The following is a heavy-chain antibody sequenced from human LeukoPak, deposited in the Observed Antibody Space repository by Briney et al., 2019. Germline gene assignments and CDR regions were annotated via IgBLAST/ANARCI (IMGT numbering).Heavy chain of an antibody. V-gene: IGHV4-31*03. CDR3: ARGQSYRKSQNWFGP. CDR2: IYYSGST. D-gene: IGHD4-11*01. CDR1: GGSISSGGYC. Sequence: SQTLSLTCTVSGGSISSGGYCWSWIRQHPGKGLEWIGYIYYSGSTYYNPSLKSRVTISVDTSKNQFSLKLSSVTAADTAVYFCARGQSYRKSQNWFGPWGQGTLVTVSS. J-gene: IGHJ5*02.